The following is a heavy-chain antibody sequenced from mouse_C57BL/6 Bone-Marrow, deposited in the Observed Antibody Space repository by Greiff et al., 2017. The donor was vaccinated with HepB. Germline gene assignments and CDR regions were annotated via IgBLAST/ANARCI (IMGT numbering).Heavy chain of an antibody. V-gene: IGHV2-6*01. CDR2: IWGVGST. CDR1: GFSLTSYG. D-gene: IGHD2-5*01. CDR3: ARESNYYAMDY. J-gene: IGHJ4*01. Sequence: VMLVESGPGLVAPSQRLSITCTVSGFSLTSYGVDWVRQSPGKGLEWLGVIWGVGSTNYNSALKSRLSISKDNSKSQVFLKMNSLQTDDTAMYYCARESNYYAMDYWGQGTSVTVSS.